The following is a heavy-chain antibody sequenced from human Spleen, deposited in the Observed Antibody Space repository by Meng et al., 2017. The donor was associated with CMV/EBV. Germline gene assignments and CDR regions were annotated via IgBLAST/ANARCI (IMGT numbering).Heavy chain of an antibody. V-gene: IGHV4-4*07. CDR3: ARVGYCSSTSCYNYYYYGMDV. CDR2: IYTSGST. Sequence: SETLSLTCTVSGGSISSYYWSWIRQPAGKGLEWIGRIYTSGSTNYNPSLKSRVTISVDTSKNQFSLKLSSVTAADTAVYYCARVGYCSSTSCYNYYYYGMDVWGQGTTVTVSS. CDR1: GGSISSYY. J-gene: IGHJ6*02. D-gene: IGHD2-2*03.